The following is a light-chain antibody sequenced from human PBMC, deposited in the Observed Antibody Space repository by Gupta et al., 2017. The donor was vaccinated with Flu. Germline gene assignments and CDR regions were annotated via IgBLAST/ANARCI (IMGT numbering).Light chain of an antibody. J-gene: IGKJ1*01. CDR1: RSVNSN. V-gene: IGKV3-15*01. CDR2: GAS. CDR3: QQYNSCPQT. Sequence: EIVITQSPPTLSVSPGERATLSCRASRSVNSNLAWYQQKPGQAPRLLISGASSRATGFPARFRVSGSGTEFTLTISILQSEDFAVYWCQQYNSCPQTFGQGTKVEVK.